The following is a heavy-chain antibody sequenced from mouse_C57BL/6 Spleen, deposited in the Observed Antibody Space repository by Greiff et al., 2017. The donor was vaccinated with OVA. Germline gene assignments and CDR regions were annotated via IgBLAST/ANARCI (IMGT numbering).Heavy chain of an antibody. CDR2: ISGGGGNT. CDR1: GFTFSSYT. CDR3: ARHPYYYGSSYGDYFDY. D-gene: IGHD1-1*01. V-gene: IGHV5-9*01. Sequence: EVHLVESGGGLVKPGGSLKLSCAASGFTFSSYTMSWVRQTPEKRLEWVATISGGGGNTYYPDSVKGRFTISRDNAKNTLYLQMSSLRSEDTALYDCARHPYYYGSSYGDYFDYWGQGTTLTGSS. J-gene: IGHJ2*01.